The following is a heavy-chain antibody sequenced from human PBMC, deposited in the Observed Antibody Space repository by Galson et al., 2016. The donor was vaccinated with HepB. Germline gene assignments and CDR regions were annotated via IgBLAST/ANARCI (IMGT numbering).Heavy chain of an antibody. CDR2: ISYTWSI. Sequence: ETLSLTCNVSGSSVSSFYWNWIRQPPGKGLEWLASISYTWSINYNPSLRGRVTISVDTSKNQFSLRLSSVTAADTAVYYCARGQQKYFFDYWGQGTLVTVSS. CDR1: GSSVSSFY. D-gene: IGHD5-18*01. V-gene: IGHV4-59*02. J-gene: IGHJ4*02. CDR3: ARGQQKYFFDY.